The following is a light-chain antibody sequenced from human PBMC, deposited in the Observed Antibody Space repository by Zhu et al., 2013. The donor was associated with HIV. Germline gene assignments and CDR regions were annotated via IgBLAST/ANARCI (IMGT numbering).Light chain of an antibody. CDR3: ASYTTTSTWV. Sequence: QSALTQPASVSESPGQSITISCTGTSSDIGHYNYVSWFQQHPGKAPKVIIYEVTNRPSGVSNRFSASKSGDTASLTISGLQSEDEADYYCASYTTTSTWVFGGGTKLTVL. CDR2: EVT. CDR1: SSDIGHYNY. J-gene: IGLJ3*02. V-gene: IGLV2-14*01.